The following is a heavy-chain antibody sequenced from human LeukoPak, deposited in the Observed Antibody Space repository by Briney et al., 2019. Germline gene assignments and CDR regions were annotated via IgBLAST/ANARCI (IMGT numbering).Heavy chain of an antibody. CDR2: INPDGGST. J-gene: IGHJ4*02. D-gene: IGHD6-13*01. CDR3: ARAPRNSSTMLDY. Sequence: ASVKVSCKGSGYTFTSYWIQWVRRAPGQGLEWMGLINPDGGSTAYAHRFQGRVTMTRDTSTSTVYMDLSSLRSEDTAMYYCARAPRNSSTMLDYWGQGTLVTVSS. CDR1: GYTFTSYW. V-gene: IGHV1-46*01.